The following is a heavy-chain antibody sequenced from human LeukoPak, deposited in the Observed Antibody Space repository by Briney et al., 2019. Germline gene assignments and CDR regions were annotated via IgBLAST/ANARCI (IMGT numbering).Heavy chain of an antibody. D-gene: IGHD6-13*01. J-gene: IGHJ4*02. V-gene: IGHV4-34*12. CDR2: IVHSGNT. CDR3: ARNTAALSHTTI. CDR1: GGSFSGYY. Sequence: KASETLSLACAVYGGSFSGYYWSWIRQPPGKGLEWIGEIVHSGNTNYKPSLKSRVTISVDTSKNQFSLKLSSVTAADTAVYYCARNTAALSHTTIWGQGTLVTVFS.